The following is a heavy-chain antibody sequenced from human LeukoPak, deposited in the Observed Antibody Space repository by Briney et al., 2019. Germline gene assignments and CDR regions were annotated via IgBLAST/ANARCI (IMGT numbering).Heavy chain of an antibody. CDR1: GFTFSSYA. J-gene: IGHJ4*02. V-gene: IGHV3-30*04. Sequence: GGSLRLSCAASGFTFSSYAMHWVRQAPSKGLEWVGVISYDGSNKYYADSVKGRFTISRDNSKNTLYLQMNSLRAEDTAVYYCAREQDYGDYLFDYWGQGTLVTVSS. CDR3: AREQDYGDYLFDY. D-gene: IGHD4-17*01. CDR2: ISYDGSNK.